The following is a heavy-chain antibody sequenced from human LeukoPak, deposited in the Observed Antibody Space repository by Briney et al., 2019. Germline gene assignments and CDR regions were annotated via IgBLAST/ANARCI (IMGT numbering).Heavy chain of an antibody. J-gene: IGHJ4*02. D-gene: IGHD2-21*01. V-gene: IGHV3-7*04. Sequence: GGSLRLSCTVSGFGFRIYWMNWVRQAPGKGLGWVANINQDGSQKHYVDSVKGRFTISGDNVKNSLYLQMNSLRAGDTGVYYCAMGLDWGQGALVTVSS. CDR2: INQDGSQK. CDR1: GFGFRIYW. CDR3: AMGLD.